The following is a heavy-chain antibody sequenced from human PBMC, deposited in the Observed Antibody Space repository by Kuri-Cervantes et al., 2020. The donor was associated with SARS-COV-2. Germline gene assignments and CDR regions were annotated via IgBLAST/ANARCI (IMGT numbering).Heavy chain of an antibody. D-gene: IGHD6-19*01. J-gene: IGHJ5*02. CDR1: GYTFTSYA. Sequence: ASVKVSCKASGYTFTSYAMHWVRQAPGQRLEWMGWINAGNGNTKYSQKFQGRVTITRDTSISTAYMELSRLRSDDTAVYYCARGIAVAGRGWFDPWGQGTLVTVSS. CDR3: ARGIAVAGRGWFDP. V-gene: IGHV1-3*01. CDR2: INAGNGNT.